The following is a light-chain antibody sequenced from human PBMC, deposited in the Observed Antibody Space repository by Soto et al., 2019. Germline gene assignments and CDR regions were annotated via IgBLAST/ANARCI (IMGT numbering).Light chain of an antibody. J-gene: IGKJ5*01. CDR1: QSVSVY. CDR2: DAS. Sequence: EIVLTQSPDTLSLSPGDRATLSCRASQSVSVYLDWYQQKPGQAPRLLISDASNRATGIPARFSGSGSGTDFTLTISSLEPEDFAVYYCHQRQYWPPITFGQGTRLEIK. CDR3: HQRQYWPPIT. V-gene: IGKV3-11*01.